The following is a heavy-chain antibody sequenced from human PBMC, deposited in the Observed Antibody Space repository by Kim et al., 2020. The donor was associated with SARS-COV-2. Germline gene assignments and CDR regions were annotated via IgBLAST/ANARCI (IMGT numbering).Heavy chain of an antibody. V-gene: IGHV4-34*01. CDR3: ARGWSDDSPQYFDF. J-gene: IGHJ4*01. Sequence: SETLSLTCAVYGGSFNGYYWNWIRQPPGKGLEWIGEISHSGSTNYNPSLKSRVTISVDTSKNQFSLKLSSVTAADTAVYYCARGWSDDSPQYFDFWGHGTLVNVSS. CDR2: ISHSGST. D-gene: IGHD2-15*01. CDR1: GGSFNGYY.